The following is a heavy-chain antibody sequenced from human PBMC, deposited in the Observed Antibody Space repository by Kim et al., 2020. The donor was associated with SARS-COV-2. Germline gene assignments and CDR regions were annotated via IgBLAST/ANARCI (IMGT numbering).Heavy chain of an antibody. D-gene: IGHD3-3*01. V-gene: IGHV3-23*01. Sequence: GGSLRLSCAASGFTFSSYARSWVRQAPGKGLEWVSAISGSGGSTYYADSVKGRFTISRDNSKNTRYLQMNSLRAEDTAVYYCAKEVEDFWSGYYYFDYWGQGTLVTVSS. CDR1: GFTFSSYA. CDR3: AKEVEDFWSGYYYFDY. CDR2: ISGSGGST. J-gene: IGHJ4*02.